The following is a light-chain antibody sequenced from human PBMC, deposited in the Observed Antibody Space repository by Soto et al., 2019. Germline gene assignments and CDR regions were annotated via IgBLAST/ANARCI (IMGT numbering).Light chain of an antibody. J-gene: IGLJ1*01. CDR2: GNS. CDR1: SSNIGATYD. CDR3: QSYDSSLSAHYV. Sequence: QSVLTQPPSVSGAPGQRVTISCTGSSSNIGATYDVQWYQQLPGTAPKLLIHGNSNRPSGVPDRFSGSKSGTSASLAITGLQADDEADYYCQSYDSSLSAHYVFGSGTKVTVL. V-gene: IGLV1-40*01.